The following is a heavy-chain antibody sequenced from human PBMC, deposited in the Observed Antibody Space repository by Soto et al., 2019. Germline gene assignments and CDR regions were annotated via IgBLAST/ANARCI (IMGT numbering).Heavy chain of an antibody. CDR3: ACSNYYGSGSHDRNFDY. Sequence: GESLKISCKGSGYSFTSYWIGWVRQMPGKGLEWMGIIYPGDSDTRYSPSFQGQVTISADKSISTAYLQWSSLKASDTAMYYCACSNYYGSGSHDRNFDYWGQGTLVTVSS. D-gene: IGHD3-10*01. CDR1: GYSFTSYW. V-gene: IGHV5-51*01. CDR2: IYPGDSDT. J-gene: IGHJ4*02.